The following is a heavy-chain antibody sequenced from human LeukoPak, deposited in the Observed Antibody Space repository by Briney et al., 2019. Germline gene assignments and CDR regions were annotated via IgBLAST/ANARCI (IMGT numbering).Heavy chain of an antibody. Sequence: GGSLRLSCAASGFTFSTYGMHWVRQAPGKWLEWVTFIRYDGSDKYYADSVRGRFTISRDNSKNTLYLQMNSLGAEDTAVYYCAKDGREYYYHYMDVWGKGTTITVSS. CDR2: IRYDGSDK. J-gene: IGHJ6*03. CDR1: GFTFSTYG. V-gene: IGHV3-30*02. CDR3: AKDGREYYYHYMDV.